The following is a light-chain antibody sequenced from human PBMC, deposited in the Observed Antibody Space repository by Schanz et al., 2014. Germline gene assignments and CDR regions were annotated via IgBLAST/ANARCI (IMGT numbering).Light chain of an antibody. CDR2: DAS. CDR1: QSVNSY. V-gene: IGKV3-11*01. J-gene: IGKJ1*01. CDR3: QQYNGGT. Sequence: EIVLTQSPVTLSLYPGERATLSCRASQSVNSYLAWYQQKPGLAPRLLIYDASNRATGIPARFSGSGSGTDFTLTISSLEPEDFAVYYCQQYNGGTFGQGTKVEIK.